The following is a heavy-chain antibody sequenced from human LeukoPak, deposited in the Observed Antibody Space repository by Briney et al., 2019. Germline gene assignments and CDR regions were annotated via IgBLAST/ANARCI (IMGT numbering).Heavy chain of an antibody. D-gene: IGHD6-13*01. Sequence: GGSLRLSCAASGFTFSSYAMNWVRQAPGKGLEWVSHISGSGISTYFADSVKGRFTISRDNSKNTLYLQMNNLRAEDTAIYYCAKDRALAAGEDYFDYWGQGTLVTVSS. CDR3: AKDRALAAGEDYFDY. J-gene: IGHJ4*02. CDR1: GFTFSSYA. V-gene: IGHV3-23*01. CDR2: ISGSGIST.